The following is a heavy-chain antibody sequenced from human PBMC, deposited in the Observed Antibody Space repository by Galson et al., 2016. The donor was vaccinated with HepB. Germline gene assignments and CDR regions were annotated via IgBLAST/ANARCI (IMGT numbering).Heavy chain of an antibody. CDR3: ARTRYHYYGDYGLFDS. J-gene: IGHJ4*02. Sequence: SLRLSCAASGFTFGTFSTYSMNWVRQAPGKGLEWLSYISSSGDTIYYADSVKGRFTISRDNAKNSLYLQMNSLRGDDTAVYYCARTRYHYYGDYGLFDSWGQGTLVTVSS. D-gene: IGHD3-10*01. CDR1: GFTFGTFSTYS. CDR2: ISSSGDTI. V-gene: IGHV3-48*01.